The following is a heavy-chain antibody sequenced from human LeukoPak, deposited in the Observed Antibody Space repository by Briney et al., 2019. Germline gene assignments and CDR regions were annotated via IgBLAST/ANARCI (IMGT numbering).Heavy chain of an antibody. J-gene: IGHJ4*02. D-gene: IGHD1-1*01. CDR1: GFTFSRSW. V-gene: IGHV3-74*03. Sequence: GGSLRLSCAASGFTFSRSWMHWVRQAPGKGLVWVSRINTDGSDTMYADSVKGRFTISRDNAKNTLYLQMNSLKAEDTAVYYCAREQWNDAFIGYWGQGTLVTVSS. CDR3: AREQWNDAFIGY. CDR2: INTDGSDT.